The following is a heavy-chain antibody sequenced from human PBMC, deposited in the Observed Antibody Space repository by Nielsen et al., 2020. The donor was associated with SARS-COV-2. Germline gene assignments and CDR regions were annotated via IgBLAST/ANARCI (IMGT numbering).Heavy chain of an antibody. J-gene: IGHJ6*02. CDR2: IYYSGST. Sequence: GSLRLSCTVSGGSISSSSYYWGWIRQPPGKGLEWIGSIYYSGSTYYNPSLKSRVTISVDTSKNQFSLKLSSVTAADTAVYYCARLTRDYDFWSGYYTDYGMDVWGQGTTVTSP. CDR3: ARLTRDYDFWSGYYTDYGMDV. D-gene: IGHD3-3*01. V-gene: IGHV4-39*01. CDR1: GGSISSSSYY.